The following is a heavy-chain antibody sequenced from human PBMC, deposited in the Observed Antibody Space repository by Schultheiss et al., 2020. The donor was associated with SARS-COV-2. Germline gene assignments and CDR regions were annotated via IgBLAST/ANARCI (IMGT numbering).Heavy chain of an antibody. J-gene: IGHJ5*02. D-gene: IGHD3-16*01. V-gene: IGHV1-2*02. Sequence: ASVKVSCKASGYTFTGYYMHWVRQAPGQGLEWMGWINPNSGGTNYAQKFQGRVTMTRDTSISTAYMELRSLRSDDTAVYYCARVEGGLVSRIIQPGWFDPWGQGTLVTVSS. CDR1: GYTFTGYY. CDR3: ARVEGGLVSRIIQPGWFDP. CDR2: INPNSGGT.